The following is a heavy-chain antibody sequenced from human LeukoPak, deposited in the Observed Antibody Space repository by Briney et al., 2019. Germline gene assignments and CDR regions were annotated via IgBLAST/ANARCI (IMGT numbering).Heavy chain of an antibody. CDR3: AREQGQQWRRFDS. J-gene: IGHJ4*02. CDR2: ISSHGSNK. V-gene: IGHV3-30*04. Sequence: GGSLRLSCAASGFTFNSYSMHWVRQAPGKGLKWVAVISSHGSNKDYADSVKGRFTISRDNSENTLYLQMDSLTTEDTGVYYCAREQGQQWRRFDSWGQGSPVTVSS. D-gene: IGHD6-19*01. CDR1: GFTFNSYS.